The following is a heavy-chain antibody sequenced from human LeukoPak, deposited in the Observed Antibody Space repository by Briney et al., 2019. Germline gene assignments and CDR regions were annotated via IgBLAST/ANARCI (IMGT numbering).Heavy chain of an antibody. D-gene: IGHD3-10*01. CDR2: IYGRGEPT. CDR1: VVTFSSNA. V-gene: IGHV3-23*01. Sequence: PGGSLRLSCATSVVTFSSNAMKWVGQAPRKGLGCVAAIYGRGEPTYYADLVKGRFTISRDNSKNTLYLQMNSLRAEDTAVYYCAKTAMIKVIINTYPKGLNYWGQGTLVTVSS. CDR3: AKTAMIKVIINTYPKGLNY. J-gene: IGHJ4*02.